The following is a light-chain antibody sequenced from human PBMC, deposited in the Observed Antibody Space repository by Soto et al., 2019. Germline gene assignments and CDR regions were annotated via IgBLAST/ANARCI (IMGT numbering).Light chain of an antibody. V-gene: IGKV1D-12*01. CDR3: QQANSFPGT. CDR2: AAS. CDR1: QGISSW. J-gene: IGKJ4*01. Sequence: DIQMTQSPSSVSASVGDRVTITCRASQGISSWLAWYQQKPEKAPKLLIYAASSLQSGVPSRFSGSGSGAYFTPTISSRQPEDFASYDCQQANSFPGTFGGGTKVEIK.